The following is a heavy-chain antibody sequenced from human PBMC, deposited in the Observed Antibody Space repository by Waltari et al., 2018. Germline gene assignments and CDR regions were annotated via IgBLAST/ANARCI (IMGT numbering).Heavy chain of an antibody. CDR1: GFTFSSYA. J-gene: IGHJ6*02. V-gene: IGHV3-23*01. Sequence: EVQLLESGGGLVQPGGSLRLSCAASGFTFSSYAMSWVRQAPGKGLEWVSAISGSGGSTYYADSVKGRFTISRDNSNNTPYLQMNSLRAEDTAVYYCANAPKGASMVRGGGYYYGMDVWGQGTTVTVSS. CDR2: ISGSGGST. D-gene: IGHD3-10*01. CDR3: ANAPKGASMVRGGGYYYGMDV.